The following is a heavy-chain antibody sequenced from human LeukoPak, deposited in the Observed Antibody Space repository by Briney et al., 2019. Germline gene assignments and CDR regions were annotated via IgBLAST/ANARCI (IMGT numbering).Heavy chain of an antibody. Sequence: KPGESLKISCKGSGYSFATYWIGWVRQMPGKGLELMGIIYPGDSDTRYSPSFQGQITISADKSTSTAYLQWSSLKVSDTATYYCARSLPVPMLRGYGMDVWGQGTTVTVSS. D-gene: IGHD3-10*01. V-gene: IGHV5-51*01. CDR1: GYSFATYW. CDR2: IYPGDSDT. CDR3: ARSLPVPMLRGYGMDV. J-gene: IGHJ6*02.